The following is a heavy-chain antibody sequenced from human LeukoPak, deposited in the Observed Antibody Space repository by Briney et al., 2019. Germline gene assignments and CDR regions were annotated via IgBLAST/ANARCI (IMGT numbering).Heavy chain of an antibody. J-gene: IGHJ3*02. CDR3: AKAGGSGYYNDAFDI. D-gene: IGHD3-22*01. CDR2: ISGLSSHL. CDR1: GFTFSDYN. Sequence: GGSLRLSCTASGFTFSDYNMNWVRQAPGKGLEWVSSISGLSSHLYYADSVKGRFTISRDNAQNSLFLQMNSLRAEDTALYYCAKAGGSGYYNDAFDIWGQGTMVTVSS. V-gene: IGHV3-21*04.